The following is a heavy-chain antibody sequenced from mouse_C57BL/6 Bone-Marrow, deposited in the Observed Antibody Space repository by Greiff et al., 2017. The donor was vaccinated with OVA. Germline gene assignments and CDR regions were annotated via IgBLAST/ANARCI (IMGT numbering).Heavy chain of an antibody. J-gene: IGHJ4*01. D-gene: IGHD2-4*01. CDR3: ARSGYDYDGYAMDY. V-gene: IGHV1-72*01. CDR1: GYTFTSYW. Sequence: QVQLKQPGAELVKPGASVKLSCKASGYTFTSYWMHWVKQRPGRGLEWIGRIDPNSGGTKYNEKFKSKATLTVDKPSSTAYMQLSSLTSEDSAVYYCARSGYDYDGYAMDYWGQGTSVTVSS. CDR2: IDPNSGGT.